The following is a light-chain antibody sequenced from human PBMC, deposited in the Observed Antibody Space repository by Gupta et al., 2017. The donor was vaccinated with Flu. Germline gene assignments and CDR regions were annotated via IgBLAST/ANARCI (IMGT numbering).Light chain of an antibody. V-gene: IGLV2-14*01. Sequence: QSALTQPASVSGSPGQSITISCTGTSSDVGGYNYVSWYQPHPGKAPKLMIYEVSNLPSGVSNRFSGSKSGNTASLTISVLQAEDEADYYCNSYTSSSTVVFGGGTKLTVL. CDR2: EVS. J-gene: IGLJ2*01. CDR1: SSDVGGYNY. CDR3: NSYTSSSTVV.